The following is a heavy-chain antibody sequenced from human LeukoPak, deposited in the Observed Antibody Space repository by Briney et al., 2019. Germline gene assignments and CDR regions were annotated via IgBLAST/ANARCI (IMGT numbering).Heavy chain of an antibody. CDR1: GGSFSGYY. Sequence: SETLSLTCAVYGGSFSGYYWSWIRQPPGKGLEWIGEINHSGSTNYNPSPKSRVTISVDTSKNQFSLKLSTVTAADTAVYYCARAVPAAHNDYWGQGTLVTVSS. CDR3: ARAVPAAHNDY. D-gene: IGHD2-2*01. J-gene: IGHJ4*02. CDR2: INHSGST. V-gene: IGHV4-34*01.